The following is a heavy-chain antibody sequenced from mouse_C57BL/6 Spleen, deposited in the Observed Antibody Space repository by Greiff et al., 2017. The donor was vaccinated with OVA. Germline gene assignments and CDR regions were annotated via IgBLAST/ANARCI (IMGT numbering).Heavy chain of an antibody. CDR3: ARGSSYRYWYFDV. J-gene: IGHJ1*03. CDR1: GYTFTSYW. V-gene: IGHV1-50*01. Sequence: QVQLQQPGAELVKPGASVKLSCKASGYTFTSYWMQWVKQRPGQGLEWIGEIDPSDSYTNYNQKFKGKATLTVDTSSSTAYMQLSSLTSEDSAVYYCARGSSYRYWYFDVWGTGTTVTVSS. CDR2: IDPSDSYT. D-gene: IGHD1-1*01.